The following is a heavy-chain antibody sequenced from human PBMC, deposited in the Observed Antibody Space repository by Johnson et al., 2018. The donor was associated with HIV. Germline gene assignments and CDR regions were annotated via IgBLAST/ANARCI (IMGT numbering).Heavy chain of an antibody. V-gene: IGHV3-30*02. CDR1: GFTFSSYG. CDR3: AKDGDDGDGPDGTKGAFDI. CDR2: RRYDGSNK. J-gene: IGHJ3*02. D-gene: IGHD5-24*01. Sequence: QVQLVESGGGVVQPGGSLRLSCTASGFTFSSYGMHWVRQAPGKGLEWVAFRRYDGSNKYSADSVKGRFTISRDNSKNTLYLQMNSLRIEDTGLYYCAKDGDDGDGPDGTKGAFDIWGQGTMVTVSS.